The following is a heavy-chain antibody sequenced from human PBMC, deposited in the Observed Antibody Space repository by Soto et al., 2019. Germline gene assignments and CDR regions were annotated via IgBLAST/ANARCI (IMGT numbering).Heavy chain of an antibody. J-gene: IGHJ4*02. Sequence: GGSLRLSCSASGFTFSVYTMNWVRQAPGKGLEWVSGIYGNGGGTFYVDSVKGRFTISRDNSKNTLYLQMNSLRAEDTAVYYCAKDMQPDSRWEIDYWGPAPLVTVSS. D-gene: IGHD1-26*01. CDR2: IYGNGGGT. CDR3: AKDMQPDSRWEIDY. CDR1: GFTFSVYT. V-gene: IGHV3-23*01.